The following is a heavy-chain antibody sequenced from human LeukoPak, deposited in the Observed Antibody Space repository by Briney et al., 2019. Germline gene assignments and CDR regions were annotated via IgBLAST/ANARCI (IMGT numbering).Heavy chain of an antibody. J-gene: IGHJ3*02. CDR1: GGSISSGSYY. V-gene: IGHV4-61*02. Sequence: SETLSLTCTVSGGSISSGSYYWSWIRQPAGKGLEWIGRIYTSGSTNYNPSLKSRVTMSLDTSKNQFSPNLTSVTAADTAVYYCARVLFTEEDAFDIWGQGTMVTVSS. CDR2: IYTSGST. CDR3: ARVLFTEEDAFDI.